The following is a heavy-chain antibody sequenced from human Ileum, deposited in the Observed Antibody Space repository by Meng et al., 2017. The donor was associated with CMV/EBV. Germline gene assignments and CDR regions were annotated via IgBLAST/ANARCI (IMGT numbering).Heavy chain of an antibody. CDR2: ISGSVGST. D-gene: IGHD6-19*01. CDR1: GFTFSSSA. Sequence: GFTFSSSAMSWVRQAPGKGLDWVSAISGSVGSTSSADSVKGRFTISRDNSKNTLYLQMNSLRAEDTAVYYCAKDPAGGIAVRRWFDPWGQGTLVTVSS. CDR3: AKDPAGGIAVRRWFDP. J-gene: IGHJ5*02. V-gene: IGHV3-23*01.